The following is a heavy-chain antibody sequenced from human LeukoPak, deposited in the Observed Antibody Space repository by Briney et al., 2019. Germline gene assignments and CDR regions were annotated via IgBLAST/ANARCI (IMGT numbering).Heavy chain of an antibody. V-gene: IGHV3-21*01. D-gene: IGHD2-2*01. CDR1: GFTFSSYS. Sequence: GGSLRLSCAASGFTFSSYSMNWVRQAPGKGLEWVSSISSSSSYIYYADSVKGRFTISRDNAKNSLYLQMNSLRAGDTAVYYCARDSAAQAVDYWGQGTLVTVSS. CDR2: ISSSSSYI. J-gene: IGHJ4*02. CDR3: ARDSAAQAVDY.